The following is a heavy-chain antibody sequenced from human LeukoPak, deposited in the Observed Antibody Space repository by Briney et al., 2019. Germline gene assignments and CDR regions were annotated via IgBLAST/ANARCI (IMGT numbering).Heavy chain of an antibody. J-gene: IGHJ1*01. D-gene: IGHD5-18*01. CDR3: ARDFTRNSYAVAEFFHP. CDR1: GGSISGYY. CDR2: IYGNGGT. V-gene: IGHV4-4*07. Sequence: SETLSLTCTGSGGSISGYYWNWIRQSAGKGLEWIGRIYGNGGTNYNPSLRSRVSMSVDTSKNQFSLKLTPVTAADTAIYYCARDFTRNSYAVAEFFHPWGQGTLVSVSS.